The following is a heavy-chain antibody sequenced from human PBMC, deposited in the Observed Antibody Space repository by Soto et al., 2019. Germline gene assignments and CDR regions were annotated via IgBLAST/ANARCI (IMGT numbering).Heavy chain of an antibody. CDR2: INHTGGS. CDR1: GGSFSGYY. D-gene: IGHD2-2*01. V-gene: IGHV4-34*01. J-gene: IGHJ4*02. CDR3: ARGVGYYSATRRNLYFDY. Sequence: SETLSLTCAVSGGSFSGYYWSWVRQTPGKGLGWVGDINHTGGSNYNPSLKSRVMISVDTAKTQFSLNVTSVTAADTAVYYCARGVGYYSATRRNLYFDYWGPGTLVTVSS.